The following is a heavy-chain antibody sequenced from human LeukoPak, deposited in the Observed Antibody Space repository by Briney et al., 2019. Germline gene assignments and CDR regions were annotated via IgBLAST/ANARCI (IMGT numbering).Heavy chain of an antibody. CDR2: IWYDGSKE. CDR3: ARGDFYYYGMDV. Sequence: GSLRLSCAASGFTFNSYDMHWVRQTPGKGLEWVAVIWYDGSKEFYRDSVKGRFSISRDNSKNALYLEMTSLRTEDTAVYYCARGDFYYYGMDVWAKGPRSPSP. V-gene: IGHV3-33*01. CDR1: GFTFNSYD. D-gene: IGHD3-3*01. J-gene: IGHJ6*02.